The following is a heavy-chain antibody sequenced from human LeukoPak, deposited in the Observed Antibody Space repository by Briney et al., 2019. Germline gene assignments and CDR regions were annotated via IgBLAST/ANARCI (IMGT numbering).Heavy chain of an antibody. V-gene: IGHV3-23*01. J-gene: IGHJ6*02. Sequence: GGSLRLSCAASGFTFSSYAMSWVRQAPGKGLEWVSGINSGGSGARTYYADSVKGRFSISRDNSKNTLYLQTNSLRAEDTAVYYCAKKGESLDYYYMDVWGQGTTVTVSS. CDR3: AKKGESLDYYYMDV. CDR2: INSGGSGART. D-gene: IGHD3-10*01. CDR1: GFTFSSYA.